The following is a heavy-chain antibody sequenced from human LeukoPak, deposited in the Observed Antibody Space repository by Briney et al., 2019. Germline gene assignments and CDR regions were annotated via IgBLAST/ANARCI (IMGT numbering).Heavy chain of an antibody. Sequence: GGSLRLSCAASGFTVSSNYMTWVRQAPGQGLEWVSVIYSGGSTYYADSVKGRFTISRDNSKSTLYLQMNSLRVEDTAVYYCARGIAVADTGFFDYWGQGTLVTVSS. J-gene: IGHJ4*02. CDR2: IYSGGST. D-gene: IGHD6-19*01. V-gene: IGHV3-66*01. CDR1: GFTVSSNY. CDR3: ARGIAVADTGFFDY.